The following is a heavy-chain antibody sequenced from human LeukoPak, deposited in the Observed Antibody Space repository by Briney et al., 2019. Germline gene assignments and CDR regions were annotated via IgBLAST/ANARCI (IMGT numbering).Heavy chain of an antibody. CDR2: ISWNSGSI. J-gene: IGHJ3*02. D-gene: IGHD6-13*01. CDR1: GFTFDDHA. CDR3: AKDMSSLVAAAGDDAFDI. V-gene: IGHV3-9*01. Sequence: GGSLRLSCAASGFTFDDHAMHWVRQAPGKGLEWVSGISWNSGSIGYADSVKGRFTISRDNAKNSLYLQMNSLRAEDTALYYCAKDMSSLVAAAGDDAFDIWGQGTVVTVSS.